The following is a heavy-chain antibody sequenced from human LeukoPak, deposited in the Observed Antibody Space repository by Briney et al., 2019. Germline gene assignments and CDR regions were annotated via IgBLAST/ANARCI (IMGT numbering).Heavy chain of an antibody. CDR3: ARDPDYDSSEEDY. D-gene: IGHD3-22*01. CDR1: GYTFTSYG. J-gene: IGHJ4*02. Sequence: GASVKVSCKASGYTFTSYGISWVRRAPGQGLEWMGWISAYNGNTNYAQKLQGRVTMTTDTSTSTAYKELRSLRSDDTAVYYCARDPDYDSSEEDYWGQGTLVTVSS. CDR2: ISAYNGNT. V-gene: IGHV1-18*01.